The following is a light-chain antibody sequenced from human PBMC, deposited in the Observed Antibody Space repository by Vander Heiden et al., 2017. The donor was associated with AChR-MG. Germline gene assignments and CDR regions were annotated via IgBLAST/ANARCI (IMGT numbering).Light chain of an antibody. CDR3: QHSDNWPLT. CDR1: QSVSSY. Sequence: EIVLTQSPATLSLSPGERATLSCRASQSVSSYLAWYQQKPGQAPRLLIYDASNRATGIPARFSGGGSGTDFTLTISSLEPEDFAVYYCQHSDNWPLTFGGGTKVEIK. J-gene: IGKJ4*01. CDR2: DAS. V-gene: IGKV3-11*01.